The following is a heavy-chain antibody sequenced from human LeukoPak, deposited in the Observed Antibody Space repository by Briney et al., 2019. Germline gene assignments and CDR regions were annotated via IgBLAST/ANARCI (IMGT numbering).Heavy chain of an antibody. CDR1: GGSISGSSYY. D-gene: IGHD1-14*01. CDR2: IYYSGNT. V-gene: IGHV4-39*01. J-gene: IGHJ5*02. CDR3: ARHNLNPGWFDP. Sequence: PSETLSLTCTVSGGSISGSSYYWGWIRQPPGKGLEWIGTIYYSGNTYYNPSLKSRVTISVDTSKNQFSLNLSSVTAADTTLYYCARHNLNPGWFDPWGQGTLVTVSS.